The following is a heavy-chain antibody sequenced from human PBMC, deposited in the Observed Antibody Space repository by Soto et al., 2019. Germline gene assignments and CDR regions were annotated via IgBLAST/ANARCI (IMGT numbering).Heavy chain of an antibody. CDR3: ARGGIAGHWFDP. CDR2: VDYSGST. CDR1: GGSISNFY. J-gene: IGHJ5*02. V-gene: IGHV4-59*01. Sequence: LETLSLTCIISGGSISNFYWNWIRQPPGKGLEWIGYVDYSGSTNYNPSLKSRVTILVDTSKNHFSMNLISVTAADTAVYYCARGGIAGHWFDPWGQGILVTVSS. D-gene: IGHD6-13*01.